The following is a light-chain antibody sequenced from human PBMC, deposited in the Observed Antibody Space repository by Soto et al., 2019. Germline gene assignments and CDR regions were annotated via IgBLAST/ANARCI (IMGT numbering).Light chain of an antibody. J-gene: IGLJ2*01. CDR2: QDY. Sequence: SYELTQSPSVSVSPGQTASITCSGHEVTNKYASWYQQKPGQSPVLVIYQDYKRPSGIPERFSGSNSGNTATLTISGTQAMDEADYYCQVWDTDTHVVFGGGTKLTVL. CDR1: EVTNKY. V-gene: IGLV3-1*01. CDR3: QVWDTDTHVV.